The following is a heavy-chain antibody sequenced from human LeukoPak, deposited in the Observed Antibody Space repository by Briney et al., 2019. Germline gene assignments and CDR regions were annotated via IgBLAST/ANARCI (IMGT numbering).Heavy chain of an antibody. CDR1: GLTFRSYD. CDR2: SGGDGGST. J-gene: IGHJ2*01. V-gene: IGHV3-23*01. Sequence: GGSLRLSCAASGLTFRSYDMSWVRQAPGKGLEWVAASGGDGGSTYADSVKGRFTISRDNSKNTLYLQMNSLRAEDTATYYCAKALNYWYFDLWGRGNLVTVSS. CDR3: AKALNYWYFDL.